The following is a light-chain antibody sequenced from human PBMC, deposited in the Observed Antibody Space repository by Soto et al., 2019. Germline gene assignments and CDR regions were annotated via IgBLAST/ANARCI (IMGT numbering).Light chain of an antibody. CDR2: WAS. J-gene: IGKJ2*01. CDR1: RNLLYNDKNY. CDR3: QQFYTTPQT. Sequence: DIVMTQAPDSLAASLGAIVTINCKSSRNLLYNDKNYVAWYQQRPGQAPKLLISWASTRESEVPVRISGSGSVTDFRLTIRDLQAADAAVYYCQQFYTTPQTFGQGTRVEI. V-gene: IGKV4-1*01.